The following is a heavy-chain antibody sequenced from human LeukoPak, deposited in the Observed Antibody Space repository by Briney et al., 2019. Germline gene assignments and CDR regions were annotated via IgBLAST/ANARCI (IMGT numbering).Heavy chain of an antibody. Sequence: ASVKVSCKASGYTFTGYYMHWVRQAPGQGLEWMGWINPNSGGTNYAQKFQGRVTMIRDTSISTAYMELSRLRSDDTALYYCARVLLTGYQSVDYWGQGTLVTVSS. J-gene: IGHJ4*02. D-gene: IGHD3-9*01. CDR2: INPNSGGT. V-gene: IGHV1-2*02. CDR3: ARVLLTGYQSVDY. CDR1: GYTFTGYY.